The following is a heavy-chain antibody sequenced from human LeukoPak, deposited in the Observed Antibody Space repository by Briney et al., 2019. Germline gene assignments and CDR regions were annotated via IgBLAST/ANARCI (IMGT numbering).Heavy chain of an antibody. CDR3: AKDKTPVTMIVVVTLFDY. CDR1: GFTFNNYA. D-gene: IGHD3-22*01. Sequence: GGSLRLSCAASGFTFNNYAVTWVRQAPGKGLEWVSAISGSGGSTYYADSVKGRFTISRDNSKNTLYLQMNSLRAEDTAVYYCAKDKTPVTMIVVVTLFDYWGQGTLVTVSS. V-gene: IGHV3-23*01. J-gene: IGHJ4*02. CDR2: ISGSGGST.